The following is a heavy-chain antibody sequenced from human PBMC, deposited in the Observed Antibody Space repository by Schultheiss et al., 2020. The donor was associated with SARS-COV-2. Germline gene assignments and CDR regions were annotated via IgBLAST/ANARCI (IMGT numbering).Heavy chain of an antibody. D-gene: IGHD2-2*01. J-gene: IGHJ4*02. CDR3: ARDPVPAAL. V-gene: IGHV3-7*01. Sequence: ETLSLTCAVYGGSFSGYYWSWIRQHPGKGLEWVANIKQDGSEKYYVDSVKGRFTISRDNAKNSLYLQMNSLRAEDTAVYYCARDPVPAALWGQGTLVTVSS. CDR2: IKQDGSEK. CDR1: GGSFSGYY.